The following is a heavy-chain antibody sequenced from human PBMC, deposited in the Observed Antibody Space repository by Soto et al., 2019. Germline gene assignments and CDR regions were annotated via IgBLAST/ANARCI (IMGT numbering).Heavy chain of an antibody. V-gene: IGHV3-48*02. CDR1: GFTFSSYS. J-gene: IGHJ6*02. CDR2: ISSSSSTI. D-gene: IGHD4-17*01. Sequence: GGSLRLSCAASGFTFSSYSMNWVRQAPGKGLEWVSYISSSSSTIYYADSVKGRFTISRDNAKNSLYLQMNSLRDEDTAVYYCARDRLRYGDYDLRSYYGMDVWGQGTTVTVSS. CDR3: ARDRLRYGDYDLRSYYGMDV.